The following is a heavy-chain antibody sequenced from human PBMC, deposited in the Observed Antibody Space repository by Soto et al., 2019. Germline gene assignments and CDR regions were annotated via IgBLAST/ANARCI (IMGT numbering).Heavy chain of an antibody. Sequence: PGGSLRLSCAASGFTFSSYAMSWVRQAPGKGLEWVSAISGSGGSTYYADSVKGRFTISRDNSKNTLYLQMNSLRAEDTAVYYCAKDQGLRFLEWLLSSGFDYWGKGPLVTVSS. CDR3: AKDQGLRFLEWLLSSGFDY. V-gene: IGHV3-23*01. CDR1: GFTFSSYA. D-gene: IGHD3-3*01. CDR2: ISGSGGST. J-gene: IGHJ4*02.